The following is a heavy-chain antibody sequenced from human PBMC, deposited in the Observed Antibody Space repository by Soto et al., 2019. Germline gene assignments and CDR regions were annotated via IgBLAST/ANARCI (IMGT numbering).Heavy chain of an antibody. CDR1: GGLFSSFA. CDR3: ARCGSPYVWLHEF. D-gene: IGHD3-16*01. J-gene: IGHJ4*02. CDR2: ILPVFGTT. Sequence: QGQLVQSGPEVKTVGSSVKLSCKDSGGLFSSFAISWVRQAPGQGLEWLGGILPVFGTTNYPEKFQDRVTITADESTNTAYMELSSLTSGDTALYYCARCGSPYVWLHEFWGQGALVTVSS. V-gene: IGHV1-69*01.